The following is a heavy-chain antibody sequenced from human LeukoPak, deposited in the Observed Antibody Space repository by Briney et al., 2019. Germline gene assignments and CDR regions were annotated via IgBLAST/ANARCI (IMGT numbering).Heavy chain of an antibody. J-gene: IGHJ4*02. CDR2: ISAYNGNT. V-gene: IGHV1-18*01. Sequence: ASVKVSRKASGYTFTSYGISWVRPAPGQGLEWMGWISAYNGNTNYAQKLQGRVTMTTDTSTSKAYMELRSLRSDDTAVYHCARDTPRDDYVWGSYRFDYWGQGTLVTVSS. D-gene: IGHD3-16*01. CDR1: GYTFTSYG. CDR3: ARDTPRDDYVWGSYRFDY.